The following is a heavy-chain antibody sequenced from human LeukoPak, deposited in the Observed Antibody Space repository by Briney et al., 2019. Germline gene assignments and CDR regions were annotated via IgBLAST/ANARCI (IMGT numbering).Heavy chain of an antibody. J-gene: IGHJ6*03. CDR1: GYTFTSYS. CDR3: ARSRGVTAHYHYYMDV. D-gene: IGHD3-10*01. V-gene: IGHV1-18*01. Sequence: ASVKVSCKASGYTFTSYSITWVRQAPGQGLEWMGWISGNNGDTKYAQTFQGRVTMTRDTSTKTVYMEVRSLRSDDTAVYYCARSRGVTAHYHYYMDVWGKGTTVKVSS. CDR2: ISGNNGDT.